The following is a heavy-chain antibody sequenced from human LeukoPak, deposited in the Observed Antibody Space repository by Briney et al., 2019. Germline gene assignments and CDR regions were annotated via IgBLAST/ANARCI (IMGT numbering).Heavy chain of an antibody. CDR1: GFTFSSYG. V-gene: IGHV3-23*01. CDR3: AKDGYCSSTSCYGDY. Sequence: PGGSLRLSCAASGFTFSSYGMSWVRQAPGKGLEWVSAISGSGGSTYYADSVKGRLTISRDNSKNTLYLQMNSLRAEDTAVYYCAKDGYCSSTSCYGDYWGQGTLVTVSS. D-gene: IGHD2-2*03. CDR2: ISGSGGST. J-gene: IGHJ4*02.